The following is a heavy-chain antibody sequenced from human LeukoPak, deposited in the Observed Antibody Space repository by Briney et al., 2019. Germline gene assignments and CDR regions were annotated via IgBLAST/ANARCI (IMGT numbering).Heavy chain of an antibody. CDR1: GVTFSDNY. CDR2: ISSRSGTI. D-gene: IGHD6-6*01. V-gene: IGHV3-11*04. Sequence: GGSLRLSCAASGVTFSDNYMSWIRQAPGKGLEWISYISSRSGTIHYADSVQGRITISRDNAKSSLYLQMNSLRAEDTAVYYCARDSSSPSRAFDIWGQGTMVTVSS. J-gene: IGHJ3*02. CDR3: ARDSSSPSRAFDI.